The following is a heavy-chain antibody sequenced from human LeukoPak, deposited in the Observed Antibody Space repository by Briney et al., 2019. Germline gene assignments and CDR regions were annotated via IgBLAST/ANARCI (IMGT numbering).Heavy chain of an antibody. CDR3: ARDLCSGCYYFDY. Sequence: GASVKVSCKASVYTFTSYYMHWVRQAPGQGLEWMGIINPSGGSTSNAQKFQGRVTMTRDTSTSTVYMELSSLRSEDTAVYYCARDLCSGCYYFDYWGQGTLVTVSS. J-gene: IGHJ4*02. CDR1: VYTFTSYY. D-gene: IGHD3-22*01. V-gene: IGHV1-46*01. CDR2: INPSGGST.